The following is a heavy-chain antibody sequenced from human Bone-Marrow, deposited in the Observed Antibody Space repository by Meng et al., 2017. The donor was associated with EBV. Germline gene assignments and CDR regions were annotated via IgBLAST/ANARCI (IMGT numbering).Heavy chain of an antibody. CDR2: INHSGST. CDR3: ARRGDYGDTRVSDY. Sequence: VQLQQWGAGLLKPSETLSLTCAVYGGSFSGYYWSWIRQPPGKGLEWIGEINHSGSTNYNPSLKSRVTISVDTSKNQFSLKLSSVTAADTAVYYCARRGDYGDTRVSDYWGQGTLVTVSS. V-gene: IGHV4-34*01. CDR1: GGSFSGYY. D-gene: IGHD4-17*01. J-gene: IGHJ4*02.